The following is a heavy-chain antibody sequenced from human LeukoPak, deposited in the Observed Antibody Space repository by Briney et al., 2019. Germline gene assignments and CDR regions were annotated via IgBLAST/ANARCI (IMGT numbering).Heavy chain of an antibody. D-gene: IGHD5-18*01. CDR1: GFTFSDYG. J-gene: IGHJ4*02. V-gene: IGHV3-30*02. CDR3: AKTKRYTFDY. CDR2: IRYDGSNE. Sequence: PGGSLRLSCAASGFTFSDYGMHWVRQAPGKGLEWVAFIRYDGSNEYYADSVKGRFTISRDNSKYTLFLQMNSLRAEDTAVYHCAKTKRYTFDYWGQGTLVTVSA.